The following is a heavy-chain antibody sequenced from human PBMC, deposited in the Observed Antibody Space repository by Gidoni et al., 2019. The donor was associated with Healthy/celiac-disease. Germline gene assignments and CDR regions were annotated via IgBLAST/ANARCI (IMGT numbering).Heavy chain of an antibody. CDR3: AREWGTSVTTYYYYYYGMDV. Sequence: QVQLVESGGGLVKPGGSLRLSCAASGFTFSDYYMSWIRQAPGKGLEWVSYISSSGSTIYYADSVKGRFTISRDNAKNSLYLQMNSLRAEDTAVYYCAREWGTSVTTYYYYYYGMDVWGQGTTVTVSS. CDR1: GFTFSDYY. CDR2: ISSSGSTI. V-gene: IGHV3-11*01. D-gene: IGHD4-17*01. J-gene: IGHJ6*02.